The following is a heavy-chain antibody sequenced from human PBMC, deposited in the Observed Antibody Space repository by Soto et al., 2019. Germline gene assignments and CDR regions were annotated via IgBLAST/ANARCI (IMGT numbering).Heavy chain of an antibody. D-gene: IGHD2-2*01. J-gene: IGHJ6*02. V-gene: IGHV3-48*03. Sequence: PGGSLRLSCAASGFTFSSYEMNWVRQAPGKGLEWVSYISSSGSTIYYADSVKGRFTISRDNAKNSLHLQMNSLRAEDTAVYYCARVRWLSCGSTSCCGIEVLGQGTTVTVS. CDR1: GFTFSSYE. CDR3: ARVRWLSCGSTSCCGIEV. CDR2: ISSSGSTI.